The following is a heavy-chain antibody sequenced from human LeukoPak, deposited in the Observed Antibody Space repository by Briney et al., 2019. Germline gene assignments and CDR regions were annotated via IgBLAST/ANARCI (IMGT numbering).Heavy chain of an antibody. J-gene: IGHJ4*02. V-gene: IGHV1-46*01. CDR3: AWDTMVDDIT. CDR2: INPSGGSP. D-gene: IGHD4/OR15-4a*01. CDR1: GYTFASYY. Sequence: ASVQVSCKASGYTFASYYMHWVRQAPGQGLEWMGRINPSGGSPSYTQKFQGRVTMSRDTSTATVYMELTSLRYDDAAIYYCAWDTMVDDITWGQGTLITVSS.